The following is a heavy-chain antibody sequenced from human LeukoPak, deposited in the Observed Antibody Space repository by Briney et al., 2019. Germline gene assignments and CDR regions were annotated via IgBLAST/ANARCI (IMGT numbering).Heavy chain of an antibody. Sequence: PGGSLRLSCAASGFSFSRYWMSWVRQAPGKGLEYIANIKEDGSEKYYMDSVKGRFIISRDNARNSLFLQMNSLRVEDTAVYYCARDSSAERGQQLANWGQGTLVIVSS. CDR3: ARDSSAERGQQLAN. J-gene: IGHJ4*02. D-gene: IGHD6-13*01. CDR1: GFSFSRYW. CDR2: IKEDGSEK. V-gene: IGHV3-7*01.